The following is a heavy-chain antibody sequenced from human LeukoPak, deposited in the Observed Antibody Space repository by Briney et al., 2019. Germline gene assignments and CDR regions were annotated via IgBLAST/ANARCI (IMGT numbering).Heavy chain of an antibody. D-gene: IGHD5-18*01. CDR2: IIPILGIA. V-gene: IGHV1-69*04. CDR3: ARDRIGYSYGLGSYYFDY. CDR1: GGTFSSYA. J-gene: IGHJ4*02. Sequence: SVKLSCKASGGTFSSYAISWVRQAPGQGLEWMGRIIPILGIANYAQKFQGRVTITADKSTSTAYTELSSLRSEDTAVYYCARDRIGYSYGLGSYYFDYWGQGTLVIVAS.